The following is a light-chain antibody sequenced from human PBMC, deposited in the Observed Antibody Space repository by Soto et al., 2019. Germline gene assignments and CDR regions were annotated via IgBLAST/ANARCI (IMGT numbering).Light chain of an antibody. CDR3: QQYNSYSWT. CDR2: AAS. Sequence: DIQITQSPTSLSTFLLDTVTITCQASQDIRNYLNWYQQKPGKAPKLLIYAASSLQSGVPSRFSGSGSGTDFTLTISRLHPDDFATYYCQQYNSYSWTFGQGTKVDIK. V-gene: IGKV1-16*01. CDR1: QDIRNY. J-gene: IGKJ1*01.